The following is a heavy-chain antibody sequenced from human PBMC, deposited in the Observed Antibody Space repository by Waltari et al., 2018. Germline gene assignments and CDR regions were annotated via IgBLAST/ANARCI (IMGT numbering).Heavy chain of an antibody. Sequence: EVQLLESGGGLVQPGGSLRLSCAASGFTFSSYAMSWVRQAPGKGLEWVSAISGSGGSTYYADAVKGRFTISRDNSKNTLYLQMNSLRAEDTAVYYCAKDLTYYDFWSGLAYYYYGMDVWGQGTTVTVSS. D-gene: IGHD3-3*01. CDR3: AKDLTYYDFWSGLAYYYYGMDV. CDR2: ISGSGGST. V-gene: IGHV3-23*01. CDR1: GFTFSSYA. J-gene: IGHJ6*02.